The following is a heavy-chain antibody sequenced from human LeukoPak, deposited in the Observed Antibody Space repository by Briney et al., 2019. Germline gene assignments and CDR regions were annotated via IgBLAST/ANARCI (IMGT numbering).Heavy chain of an antibody. CDR2: ISSSSSTI. J-gene: IGHJ3*02. V-gene: IGHV3-48*01. CDR1: GFTFSSYS. D-gene: IGHD6-19*01. CDR3: ARELAVAGDAFDI. Sequence: GGSLRLSCAASGFTFSSYSMNWVCQAPGKGLEWVSYISSSSSTIYYADSAKGRFTISRDNAKNSLYLQMNSLRAEDTAVYYCARELAVAGDAFDIWGQGTMVTVSS.